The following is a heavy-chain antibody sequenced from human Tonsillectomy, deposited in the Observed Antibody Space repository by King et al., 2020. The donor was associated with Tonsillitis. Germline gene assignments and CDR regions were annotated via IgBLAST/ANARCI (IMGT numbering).Heavy chain of an antibody. D-gene: IGHD3-9*01. Sequence: VQLVESGGGLVQPGGSLRLSCAASGFTFSSYEMNWVRQAPGKGLEWVSYISSSGSTIYYADSVKGRFTISRDNAKNSLYLQMNSLRAEDTAVYYCAKKTLRYFAYWGQGTLVTVSS. CDR1: GFTFSSYE. V-gene: IGHV3-48*03. CDR3: AKKTLRYFAY. J-gene: IGHJ4*02. CDR2: ISSSGSTI.